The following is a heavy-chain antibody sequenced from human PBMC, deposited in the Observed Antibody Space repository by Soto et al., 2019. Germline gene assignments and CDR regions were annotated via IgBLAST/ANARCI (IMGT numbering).Heavy chain of an antibody. CDR3: AKALAVAGPGGWFDP. Sequence: EVQLLESGGGLVQPGGSLRLSCAASGFTFSTYAMTWVRQAPGRGLEWVSAISGSGGSTYYADSVKGRFTISRDNSKNTLYLQMNSLRAEDTAVYYCAKALAVAGPGGWFDPWGQGTLVTVSS. CDR1: GFTFSTYA. J-gene: IGHJ5*02. CDR2: ISGSGGST. D-gene: IGHD6-19*01. V-gene: IGHV3-23*01.